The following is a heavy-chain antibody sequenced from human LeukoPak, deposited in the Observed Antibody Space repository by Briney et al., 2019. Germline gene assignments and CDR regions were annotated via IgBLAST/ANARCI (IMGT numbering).Heavy chain of an antibody. Sequence: PGGPLRLSCAASGFNFRTYWMSWVRQAPGKGLEWVANIKQDENEKHYVDSVKGRFTISRDNARNSLYLQMNSLRVEDTAVYYCARDPGCTSTSCYAYYYYGMDVWGPGTTVTVSS. V-gene: IGHV3-7*01. CDR2: IKQDENEK. CDR3: ARDPGCTSTSCYAYYYYGMDV. CDR1: GFNFRTYW. D-gene: IGHD2-2*01. J-gene: IGHJ6*02.